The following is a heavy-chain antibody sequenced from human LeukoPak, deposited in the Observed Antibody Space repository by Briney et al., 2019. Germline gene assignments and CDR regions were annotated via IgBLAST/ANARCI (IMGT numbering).Heavy chain of an antibody. CDR2: ISYDGSNK. J-gene: IGHJ5*02. CDR3: APHPGYSSGWSRDWFDP. V-gene: IGHV3-30*03. CDR1: GFTFSSYG. Sequence: PGGSLRLSCAASGFTFSSYGMHWVRQAPGKGLEWVAVISYDGSNKYYADSVKGRFTISRDSSKNTLYLQMNSLRAEDTAVYYCAPHPGYSSGWSRDWFDPWGQGTLVTVSS. D-gene: IGHD6-19*01.